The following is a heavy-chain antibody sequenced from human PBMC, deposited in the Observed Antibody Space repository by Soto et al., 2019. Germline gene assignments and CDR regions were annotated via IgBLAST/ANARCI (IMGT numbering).Heavy chain of an antibody. D-gene: IGHD3-22*01. J-gene: IGHJ4*02. Sequence: EVQLLESGGGLVQPGGSLRLSCAASGFTFSSYAMSWVRQAPGKGLEWVSAISGSGGSTYYADSVKGRFTISRDNSKNTLYLQMNSLRAEDTAVYYCARDDYYDSSGYYYVYFDYWGQGTLVTVSS. CDR3: ARDDYYDSSGYYYVYFDY. CDR1: GFTFSSYA. V-gene: IGHV3-23*01. CDR2: ISGSGGST.